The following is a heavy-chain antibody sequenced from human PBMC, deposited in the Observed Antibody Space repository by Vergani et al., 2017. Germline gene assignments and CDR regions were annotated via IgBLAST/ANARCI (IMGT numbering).Heavy chain of an antibody. J-gene: IGHJ6*02. Sequence: EVQLVESGGGLVQPGGSLRLSCAASGFTFSSYSMNWVRQAPGKGLEWVSYISSSSSTIYYADSVKGRFTISRDNAKNSLYLQMNSLRAEDTAVYYCARAGRSYYYYGMDFWGQGTTVTVSS. CDR1: GFTFSSYS. V-gene: IGHV3-48*01. CDR3: ARAGRSYYYYGMDF. CDR2: ISSSSSTI.